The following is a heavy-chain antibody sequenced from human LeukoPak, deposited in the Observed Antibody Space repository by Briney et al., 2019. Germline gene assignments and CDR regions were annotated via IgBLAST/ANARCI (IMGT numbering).Heavy chain of an antibody. V-gene: IGHV3-9*01. CDR2: ISWNSGSI. CDR3: AKDGAFDI. Sequence: GGSLRLSCAASGFTFDDYAMHWVRHAPGKGLEGVSGISWNSGSIGYADSVKGRFTISRDNAKNSLYLQMNSLRAEDTASYYCAKDGAFDIWGQGTMVTVSS. J-gene: IGHJ3*02. CDR1: GFTFDDYA.